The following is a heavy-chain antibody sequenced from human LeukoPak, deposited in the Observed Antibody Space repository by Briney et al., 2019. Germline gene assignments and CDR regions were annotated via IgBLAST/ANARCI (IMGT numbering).Heavy chain of an antibody. Sequence: SETLSLTCTVSGGFISTYYWSWIRQPPGKGLEWIGYVYYSGTTNYNPSLKSRVTISLDTSKNQFSLKLSSVTAADTAVYYCARHLRTFWGVDYWGQGTLVTVSS. CDR2: VYYSGTT. CDR3: ARHLRTFWGVDY. CDR1: GGFISTYY. J-gene: IGHJ4*02. V-gene: IGHV4-59*08. D-gene: IGHD7-27*01.